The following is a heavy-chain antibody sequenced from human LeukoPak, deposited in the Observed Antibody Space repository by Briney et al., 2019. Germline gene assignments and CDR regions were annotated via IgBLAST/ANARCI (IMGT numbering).Heavy chain of an antibody. Sequence: GGSLRPSCAASGFTFSSYSMNWVRQAPGKGLEWVSSISSSSSYIYYADSVKGRFTISRDNAKNSLYLQMNSLRAEDTAVYYCAREIVGATKEGSYYYYYMDVWGKGTTVTVSS. V-gene: IGHV3-21*01. CDR1: GFTFSSYS. CDR3: AREIVGATKEGSYYYYYMDV. J-gene: IGHJ6*03. D-gene: IGHD1-26*01. CDR2: ISSSSSYI.